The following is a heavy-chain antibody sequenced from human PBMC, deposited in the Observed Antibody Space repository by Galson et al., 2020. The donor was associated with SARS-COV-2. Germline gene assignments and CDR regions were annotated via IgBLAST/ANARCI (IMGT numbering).Heavy chain of an antibody. CDR1: GFTFSNYG. V-gene: IGHV3-30*03. CDR2: ISHDGGIK. D-gene: IGHD3-10*01. J-gene: IGHJ4*02. Sequence: GESLKISCAASGFTFSNYGMHWVRQAPGNGLEWVAVISHDGGIKYYADSVKGRFAISRDNSKNTLYLQMNSLRSEETAVYYCARDPRRFGEFCFDYWGQGTLVTVSS. CDR3: ARDPRRFGEFCFDY.